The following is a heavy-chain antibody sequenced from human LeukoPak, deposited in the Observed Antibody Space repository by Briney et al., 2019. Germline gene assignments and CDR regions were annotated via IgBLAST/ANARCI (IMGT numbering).Heavy chain of an antibody. CDR2: ISPYTTKT. D-gene: IGHD1-26*01. Sequence: GASVKVSCKASGYTFISYGITWVRQAPGQRLEWMGWISPYTTKTNYAQSLQRRVTMTTDTSTSTAYMELRSMRSDDTAVYYCAREGGVGPTAPPDYYSYQMDVWGKGTTVTVSS. V-gene: IGHV1-18*01. CDR3: AREGGVGPTAPPDYYSYQMDV. CDR1: GYTFISYG. J-gene: IGHJ6*03.